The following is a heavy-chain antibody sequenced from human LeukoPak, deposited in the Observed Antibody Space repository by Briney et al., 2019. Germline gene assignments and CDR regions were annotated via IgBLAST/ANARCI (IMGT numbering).Heavy chain of an antibody. D-gene: IGHD2-2*01. CDR2: IYYSGST. J-gene: IGHJ5*02. Sequence: KPSXXLSLTCTVSGGSISSYYWSWIRQPPGKGLEWIGYIYYSGSTNYNPSLKSRVTISVDTSKNQFSLKLSSVTAADTAVYYCAREVPAADNWFDPWGQGTLVTVSS. V-gene: IGHV4-59*01. CDR1: GGSISSYY. CDR3: AREVPAADNWFDP.